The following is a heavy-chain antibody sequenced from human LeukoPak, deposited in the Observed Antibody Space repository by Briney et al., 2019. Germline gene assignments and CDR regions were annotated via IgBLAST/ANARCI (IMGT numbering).Heavy chain of an antibody. D-gene: IGHD6-19*01. V-gene: IGHV1-18*01. CDR1: GYTFTIYG. Sequence: ASVTVSCTASGYTFTIYGISWVRQAPGQGLEWMGWISAYNGNTNYAQKLQGRVTMTTDTSTSTAYMELRSLRSDDTAVYYCARGMAYSSGWYAEAYDYWGQGTLVTVSS. J-gene: IGHJ4*02. CDR3: ARGMAYSSGWYAEAYDY. CDR2: ISAYNGNT.